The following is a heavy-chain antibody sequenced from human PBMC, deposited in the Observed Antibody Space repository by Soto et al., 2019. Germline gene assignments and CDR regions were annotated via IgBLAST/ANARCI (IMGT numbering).Heavy chain of an antibody. CDR1: GGSFSGYY. D-gene: IGHD3-10*01. CDR2: INHSGST. CDR3: ARGLWRGLLWSV. Sequence: SETLSLTCAVYGGSFSGYYWSWIRQPPGKGLEWMGEINHSGSTNYNPSLKSRVTISVDTSKNQFSLKLSSVTAADTAVYYCARGLWRGLLWSVWGQGTTVTVSS. J-gene: IGHJ6*02. V-gene: IGHV4-34*01.